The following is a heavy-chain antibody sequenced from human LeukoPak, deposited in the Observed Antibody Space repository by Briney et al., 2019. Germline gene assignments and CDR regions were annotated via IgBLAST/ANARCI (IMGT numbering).Heavy chain of an antibody. CDR3: ATSMIVVALDAFDI. D-gene: IGHD3-22*01. CDR1: GDSVSSNSAS. J-gene: IGHJ3*02. V-gene: IGHV6-1*01. CDR2: TYYRSKWYD. Sequence: SQTLSLTCAISGDSVSSNSASWNWIRQSPSRGLEWLGRTYYRSKWYDDYAVSVKSRITINPDTSKNQFSLQLNSVTPEDTAVYYCATSMIVVALDAFDIWGQGTMVTVSS.